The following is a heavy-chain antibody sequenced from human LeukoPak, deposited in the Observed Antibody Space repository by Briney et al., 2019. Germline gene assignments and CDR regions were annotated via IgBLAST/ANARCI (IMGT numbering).Heavy chain of an antibody. CDR3: ARWEARDTWVYDY. CDR2: IKQDGSKL. J-gene: IGHJ4*02. CDR1: GFTLSNYW. D-gene: IGHD1-26*01. Sequence: GGSLRLSCSASGFTLSNYWMSWVRQAPGKGLEWVANIKQDGSKLSYVDSVKGRFTVSRDNAKNSLYLQMNSLRAEDTAVYYCARWEARDTWVYDYWGQGTLVTVSS. V-gene: IGHV3-7*01.